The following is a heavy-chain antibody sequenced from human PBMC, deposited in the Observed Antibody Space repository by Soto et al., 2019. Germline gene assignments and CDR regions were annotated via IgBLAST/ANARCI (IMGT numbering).Heavy chain of an antibody. CDR1: GFTFSSYA. CDR2: ISYDGSNK. Sequence: QVQLVESGGGVVQPGRSLRLSCAASGFTFSSYAMHWVRQAPGKGLEWVAVISYDGSNKYYADSVKGRFTISRDNSKNTLYLQMNSLRAEDTGVYYCARAPSIAAAGGRYFQHWGQGTLVTVSS. D-gene: IGHD6-13*01. J-gene: IGHJ1*01. V-gene: IGHV3-30-3*01. CDR3: ARAPSIAAAGGRYFQH.